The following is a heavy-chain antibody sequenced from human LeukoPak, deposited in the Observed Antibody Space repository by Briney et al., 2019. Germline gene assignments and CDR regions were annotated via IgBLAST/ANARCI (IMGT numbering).Heavy chain of an antibody. CDR2: INPSGGST. CDR1: GYTFTSYY. CDR3: ARTYNWNDFRDNWFDP. J-gene: IGHJ5*02. V-gene: IGHV1-46*01. D-gene: IGHD1-20*01. Sequence: ASVKVSCKASGYTFTSYYMHWVRQAPGHGLEWMGIINPSGGSTSYAQKFQGRVTMTRDTSTSTVYMELSSLRSEDTAVYYCARTYNWNDFRDNWFDPWGQGTLVTVSS.